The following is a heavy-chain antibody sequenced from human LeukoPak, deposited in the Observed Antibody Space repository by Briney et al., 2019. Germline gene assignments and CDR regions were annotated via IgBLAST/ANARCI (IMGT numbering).Heavy chain of an antibody. CDR3: ARGEISVAPYIEGRNWFDP. Sequence: SETLSLTCAVYGGSFSGYYWSWIRQPPGKGLEWIGEINHSGSTNYNPSLKSRVTISVDTSKNQFSLKLSSVTAADTAVYCCARGEISVAPYIEGRNWFDPWGQGTLVTVSS. D-gene: IGHD3-16*02. CDR1: GGSFSGYY. CDR2: INHSGST. V-gene: IGHV4-34*01. J-gene: IGHJ5*02.